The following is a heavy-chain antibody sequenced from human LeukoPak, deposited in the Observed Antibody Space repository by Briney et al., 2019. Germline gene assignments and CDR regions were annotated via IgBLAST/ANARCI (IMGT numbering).Heavy chain of an antibody. D-gene: IGHD3-3*01. Sequence: ASVKVSCKASGYTFTSYGISWVRQAPGQGLEWMGIINPSGGSTSYAQKFQGRVTMTRDTSTSTVYMELSSLRSEDTAVYYCARNLFGVGENYYYYGMDVWGQGTTVTVSS. J-gene: IGHJ6*02. CDR1: GYTFTSYG. CDR2: INPSGGST. CDR3: ARNLFGVGENYYYYGMDV. V-gene: IGHV1-46*01.